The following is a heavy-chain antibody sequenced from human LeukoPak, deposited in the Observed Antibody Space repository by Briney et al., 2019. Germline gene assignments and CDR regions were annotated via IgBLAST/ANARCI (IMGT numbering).Heavy chain of an antibody. D-gene: IGHD5-12*01. V-gene: IGHV4-34*01. Sequence: SETLSLTCTVSGGSISSYYWSWIRQPPGKGLEGIGEINHSGSTNYNPSLKSRVTISVDTSKNQFSLKLSSVTAADTAVYYCARNMMWNIVATPFDYWGQGTLVTVSS. CDR3: ARNMMWNIVATPFDY. CDR2: INHSGST. CDR1: GGSISSYY. J-gene: IGHJ4*02.